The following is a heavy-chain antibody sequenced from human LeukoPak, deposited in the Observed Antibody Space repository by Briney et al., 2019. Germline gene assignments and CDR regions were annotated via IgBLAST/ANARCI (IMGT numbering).Heavy chain of an antibody. V-gene: IGHV3-21*01. D-gene: IGHD3-10*01. J-gene: IGHJ4*02. CDR1: GFTFSNYG. CDR3: ARDTLLWGRGVPPVY. Sequence: PGGSLRLSCTTSGFTFSNYGMSWVRQAPGKGLEWVSTITSSGSDIYYSDAVKGRFTMSRDNAKNSLYLQMNSLRAEDTAVYYCARDTLLWGRGVPPVYWGQGTLVTVSS. CDR2: ITSSGSDI.